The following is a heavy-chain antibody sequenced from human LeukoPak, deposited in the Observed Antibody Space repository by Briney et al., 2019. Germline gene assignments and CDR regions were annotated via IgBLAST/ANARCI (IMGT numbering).Heavy chain of an antibody. J-gene: IGHJ3*02. CDR1: GFTFSNAW. CDR2: IKSKTDGGTT. D-gene: IGHD2-21*02. V-gene: IGHV3-15*01. Sequence: GGSLRLSCAASGFTFSNAWMSWVRQAPGKGLEWVGRIKSKTDGGTTDYAAPVKGRFTISRDDSKNTLYLQMNSLKTEDTAVYYCTTDQAHCDSDAFDIWGQGTMVTVSS. CDR3: TTDQAHCDSDAFDI.